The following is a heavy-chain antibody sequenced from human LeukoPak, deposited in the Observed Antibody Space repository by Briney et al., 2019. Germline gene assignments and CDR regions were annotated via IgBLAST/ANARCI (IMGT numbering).Heavy chain of an antibody. V-gene: IGHV3-49*04. J-gene: IGHJ4*02. D-gene: IGHD4-11*01. Sequence: PGRSLRLSCTVSGFTFGENDMSRVRQAPGKGLEWVGIIRSKLYGETSEYAASVKGRFTISRDDDKSIAFLQLNSLKIEDTAVYYCTRAGNDYNNYQCPFWGQGTLVTVAS. CDR2: IRSKLYGETS. CDR1: GFTFGEND. CDR3: TRAGNDYNNYQCPF.